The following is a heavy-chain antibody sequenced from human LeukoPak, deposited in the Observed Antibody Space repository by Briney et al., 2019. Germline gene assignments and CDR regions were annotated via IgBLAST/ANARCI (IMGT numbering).Heavy chain of an antibody. CDR2: IYYSGST. Sequence: SETLSLTCTVSGGSISSSSYYWGWIRQPPGKGLEWIGSIYYSGSTYYNPSLKSRVTISVDTSKNQFSLKLSSVTAADTAVYYCAGEYNSSSGDYWGQGTLVTVSS. J-gene: IGHJ4*02. D-gene: IGHD6-6*01. CDR1: GGSISSSSYY. CDR3: AGEYNSSSGDY. V-gene: IGHV4-39*01.